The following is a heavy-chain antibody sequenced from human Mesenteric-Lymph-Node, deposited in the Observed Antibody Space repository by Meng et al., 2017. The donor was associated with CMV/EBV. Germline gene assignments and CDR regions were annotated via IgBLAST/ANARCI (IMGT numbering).Heavy chain of an antibody. J-gene: IGHJ6*02. V-gene: IGHV3-21*01. CDR2: ISSSSSYI. Sequence: GGSLRLSCVASGFTFSSAWMTWVRQAPGKGLEWVSSISSSSSYIYYADSVKGRFTISRDNAKNSLYLQMNSLRAEDTAVYYCARDREQWPGGSGIYYYYGMDVWGQGTTVTVSS. D-gene: IGHD6-19*01. CDR3: ARDREQWPGGSGIYYYYGMDV. CDR1: GFTFSSAW.